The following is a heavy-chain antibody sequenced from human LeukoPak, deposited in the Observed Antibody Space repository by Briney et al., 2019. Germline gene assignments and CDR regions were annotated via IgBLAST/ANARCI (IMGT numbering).Heavy chain of an antibody. CDR2: ICYSVNT. D-gene: IGHD2-2*01. V-gene: IGHV4-39*01. CDR3: ARLGYCSSTSCSLDYYYGMDV. CDR1: GGSISSSSYY. J-gene: IGHJ6*02. Sequence: SETLSLTCTVSGGSISSSSYYWGWVRQPPGKGLEWIGSICYSVNTYYNPSLKSRVTISVDTSKNQFSLKLSSVTAADTAVYYCARLGYCSSTSCSLDYYYGMDVWGQGTTVTVSS.